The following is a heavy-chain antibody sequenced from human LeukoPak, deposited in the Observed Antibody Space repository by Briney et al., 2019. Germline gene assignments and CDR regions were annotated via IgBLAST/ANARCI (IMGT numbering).Heavy chain of an antibody. Sequence: ASVKVSCKASGYTFTSYDINWVRQATRQGLEWMGWMNPNSGNTGYAQEFQGRVTMTRNTSISTAYMELSSLRSEDTAVYYCARPAVPSSAWSEEGFDYWGQGTLVTVSS. CDR1: GYTFTSYD. J-gene: IGHJ4*02. V-gene: IGHV1-8*01. D-gene: IGHD6-19*01. CDR3: ARPAVPSSAWSEEGFDY. CDR2: MNPNSGNT.